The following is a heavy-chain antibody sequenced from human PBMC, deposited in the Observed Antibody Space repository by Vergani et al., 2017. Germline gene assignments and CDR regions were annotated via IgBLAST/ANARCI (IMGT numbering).Heavy chain of an antibody. J-gene: IGHJ4*02. CDR3: ARVYHSSGWYGLDYFDY. V-gene: IGHV1-46*01. Sequence: QVQLVQSGAEVKKPGASVKVSCKASGYTFTSYYMHWVRQAPGQGLEWMGIINPSGGSTSYAQKFQGRVTMTRDTSTSTVYMELSSLRSEDTAVYYCARVYHSSGWYGLDYFDYWGQGTLVTVSS. CDR2: INPSGGST. CDR1: GYTFTSYY. D-gene: IGHD6-19*01.